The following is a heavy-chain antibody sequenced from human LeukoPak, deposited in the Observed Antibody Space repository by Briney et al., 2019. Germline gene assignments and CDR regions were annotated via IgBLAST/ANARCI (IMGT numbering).Heavy chain of an antibody. J-gene: IGHJ6*03. Sequence: PGGSLRLSCAASGFTFRSYEMNWGRQAPGKGLEVVSYISSSCSTIYYADSVKGRFTISRDNAKNSLYLQMNTLRAEDTAVYYCARISGGYYMDVWGKGTTVTISS. CDR1: GFTFRSYE. D-gene: IGHD3-16*01. CDR3: ARISGGYYMDV. CDR2: ISSSCSTI. V-gene: IGHV3-48*03.